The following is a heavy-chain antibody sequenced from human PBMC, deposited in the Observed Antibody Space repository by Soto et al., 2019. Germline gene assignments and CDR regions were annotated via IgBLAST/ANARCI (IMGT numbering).Heavy chain of an antibody. CDR2: ISGYNGDT. Sequence: ASVTVSCKASGYTFRNYGSTWVRQAPGQGLEWMGWISGYNGDTKTAQKLQGRVTMTTDTSASTAYMDLRSLTSDDTAVYFCATGPRVQFWLIGLDVWGQGTTVTVSS. V-gene: IGHV1-18*01. CDR3: ATGPRVQFWLIGLDV. J-gene: IGHJ6*02. D-gene: IGHD3-22*01. CDR1: GYTFRNYG.